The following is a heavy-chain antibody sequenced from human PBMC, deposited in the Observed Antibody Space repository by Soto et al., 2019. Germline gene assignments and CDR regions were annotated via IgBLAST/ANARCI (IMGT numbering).Heavy chain of an antibody. Sequence: NPSETLSLTCAVCGGSFSGYYWSWIRQPPGKGLEWIGEINHSGSTNYNPSLKSRVTISVDTSKNQFSLKLSSVTAADTAVYYCARGVLRRIVVVPAVPNRGNWFDPWGQGTLVTVSS. D-gene: IGHD2-2*01. J-gene: IGHJ5*02. V-gene: IGHV4-34*01. CDR3: ARGVLRRIVVVPAVPNRGNWFDP. CDR1: GGSFSGYY. CDR2: INHSGST.